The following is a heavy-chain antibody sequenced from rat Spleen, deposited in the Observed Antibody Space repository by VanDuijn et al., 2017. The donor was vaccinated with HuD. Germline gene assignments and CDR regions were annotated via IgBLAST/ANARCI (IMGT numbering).Heavy chain of an antibody. J-gene: IGHJ2*01. CDR3: TRQTGSLFDY. Sequence: EVQLVESGGGLVQPGRSLKLSCAASGFIFSDFYMAWVRQAPTKGLEWVTTISHDGGNTYYRDSVKGRFTISRDNARSTLYLQMDSLRSEDTATYYCTRQTGSLFDYWGQGVMVTVSS. CDR1: GFIFSDFY. CDR2: ISHDGGNT. D-gene: IGHD5-1*01. V-gene: IGHV5-25*01.